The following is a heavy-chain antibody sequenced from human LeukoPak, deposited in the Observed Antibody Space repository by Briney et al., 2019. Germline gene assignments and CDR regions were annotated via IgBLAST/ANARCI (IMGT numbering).Heavy chain of an antibody. V-gene: IGHV1-46*01. Sequence: ASVKVSCKASGYTFTSYYMHWVRQAPGQGLEWMGIINPSGGSTSYAQKFQGRVTITADESTSTAYMELSSLRSEDTAVYYCARALGYCGGDCYSYFQHWGQGTLVTVSS. D-gene: IGHD2-21*02. J-gene: IGHJ1*01. CDR2: INPSGGST. CDR1: GYTFTSYY. CDR3: ARALGYCGGDCYSYFQH.